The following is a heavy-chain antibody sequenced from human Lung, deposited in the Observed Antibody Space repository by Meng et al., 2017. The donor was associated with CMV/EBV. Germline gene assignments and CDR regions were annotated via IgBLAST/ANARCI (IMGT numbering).Heavy chain of an antibody. D-gene: IGHD5/OR15-5a*01. CDR1: GFTFSTSW. CDR3: ARTLRTPDY. V-gene: IGHV3-7*01. CDR2: IKQDGSEK. J-gene: IGHJ4*02. Sequence: SCAASGFTFSTSWMSWVRQAPGKGLEWVASIKQDGSEKYYVDSVKGRFTISRDNAKNSLYLQMNSLRAEDTAVYHCARTLRTPDYWGQGTLVTVSS.